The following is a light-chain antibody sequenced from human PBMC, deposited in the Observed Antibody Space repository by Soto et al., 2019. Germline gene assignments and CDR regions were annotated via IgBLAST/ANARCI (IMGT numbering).Light chain of an antibody. CDR1: QGINNN. CDR2: GAS. CDR3: QHSNNFPLS. V-gene: IGKV3-15*01. J-gene: IGKJ4*01. Sequence: EIVVTQSPATLSVSPGERATLFCRASQGINNNLAWYQQRPGQAPRTLISGASTRAPGIPARFSGSGSATNFTLTISSLQSEYFAVYHCQHSNNFPLSFGGGSKVEI.